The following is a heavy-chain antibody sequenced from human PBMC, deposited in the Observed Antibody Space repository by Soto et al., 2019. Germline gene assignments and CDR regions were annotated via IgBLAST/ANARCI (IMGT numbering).Heavy chain of an antibody. D-gene: IGHD2-2*01. V-gene: IGHV1-8*01. CDR3: ARGSTSNCSSTSCYQRDYYYYMDV. J-gene: IGHJ6*03. Sequence: ASVKVSCKASGYTFTSYDINWVRQATGQGLEWMGWMNPNSGNTGYAQKFQGRVTMTRNTSISTAYMELSSLRSEDTAVYYCARGSTSNCSSTSCYQRDYYYYMDVWGKGTTVTVSS. CDR2: MNPNSGNT. CDR1: GYTFTSYD.